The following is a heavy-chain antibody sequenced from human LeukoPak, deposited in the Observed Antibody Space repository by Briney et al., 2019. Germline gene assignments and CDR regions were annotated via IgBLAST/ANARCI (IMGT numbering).Heavy chain of an antibody. CDR2: IYTSGST. Sequence: SQTLSLTXTVSGGSIGSGSYYWSWIRQPAGKGLQWIGRIYTSGSTNYNPSLKSRVTISVDTSKNQFSLKLSSVTAADTAVYYCARGALISSSWPYWYFDLWGRGTLVTVSS. CDR1: GGSIGSGSYY. CDR3: ARGALISSSWPYWYFDL. J-gene: IGHJ2*01. V-gene: IGHV4-61*02. D-gene: IGHD6-13*01.